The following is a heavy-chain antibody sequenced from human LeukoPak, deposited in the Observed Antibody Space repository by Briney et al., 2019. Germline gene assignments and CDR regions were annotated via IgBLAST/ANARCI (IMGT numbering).Heavy chain of an antibody. J-gene: IGHJ6*03. CDR2: IYYSGST. CDR3: ARVRGIAAANYYYYYMDV. CDR1: GGSISSYY. Sequence: SETLSLTCTVPGGSISSYYWSWIRQPPGKGLEWIGYIYYSGSTNYNPSLKSRVTISVDTSKNQFSLKLSSVTAADTAVYYCARVRGIAAANYYYYYMDVWGKGTTVTVSS. D-gene: IGHD6-13*01. V-gene: IGHV4-59*01.